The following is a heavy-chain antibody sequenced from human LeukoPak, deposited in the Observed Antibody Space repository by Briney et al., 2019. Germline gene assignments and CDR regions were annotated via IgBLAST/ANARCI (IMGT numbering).Heavy chain of an antibody. CDR1: GDSASSNSAA. Sequence: SQTLSLTCAISGDSASSNSAAWNWIRQSPSRGLEWLGRTYYRSKWYNDYAVSVKSRIAINPDTSKNQFSLQLNSVTPEDTAVYYCASSDNSGHLLAYWGQGTLVTVSS. J-gene: IGHJ4*02. D-gene: IGHD3-22*01. CDR3: ASSDNSGHLLAY. V-gene: IGHV6-1*01. CDR2: TYYRSKWYN.